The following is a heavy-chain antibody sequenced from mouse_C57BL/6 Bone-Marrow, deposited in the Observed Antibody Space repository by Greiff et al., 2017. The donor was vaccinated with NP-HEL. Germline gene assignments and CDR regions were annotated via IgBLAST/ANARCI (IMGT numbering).Heavy chain of an antibody. CDR3: ASVSGSY. CDR2: INPNNGGT. Sequence: EVQLQQSGPELVKPGASVKISCKASGYTFTDYYMNWVKQSHGKSLEWIGDINPNNGGTSYNQKFKGKATLTVAKSSSTAYMLLRSQTSEDSAVYYCASVSGSYWGQGTLVTVSA. CDR1: GYTFTDYY. D-gene: IGHD1-3*01. J-gene: IGHJ3*01. V-gene: IGHV1-26*01.